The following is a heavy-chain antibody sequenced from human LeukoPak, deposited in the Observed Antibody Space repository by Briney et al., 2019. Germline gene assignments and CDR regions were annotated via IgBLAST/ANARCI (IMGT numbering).Heavy chain of an antibody. J-gene: IGHJ4*02. CDR3: SRGDYGGNTYYFDS. CDR2: ISSSSSYI. Sequence: GGSLRLSCAASGFTFSSYSMNWVRQAPGKGLEWVSSISSSSSYIYYADSVKGRFTISRDNAKNSLYLQMNSLRAEDTALYYCSRGDYGGNTYYFDSWGQGTLVIVSS. CDR1: GFTFSSYS. D-gene: IGHD4-23*01. V-gene: IGHV3-21*01.